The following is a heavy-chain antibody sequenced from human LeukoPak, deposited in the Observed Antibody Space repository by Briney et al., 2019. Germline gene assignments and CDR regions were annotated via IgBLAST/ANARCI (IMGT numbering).Heavy chain of an antibody. J-gene: IGHJ4*02. CDR3: AGSTSSGWSYYFDY. D-gene: IGHD6-19*01. CDR2: IYYSGSI. CDR1: GGSISSYY. V-gene: IGHV4-59*01. Sequence: SETLSLTCTVSGGSISSYYWSWIRQPPGKGLEWIGYIYYSGSINYNPSLKSRVTISVDTSKNQFSLKLSSVTAADTAVYYCAGSTSSGWSYYFDYWGQGTLVTVSS.